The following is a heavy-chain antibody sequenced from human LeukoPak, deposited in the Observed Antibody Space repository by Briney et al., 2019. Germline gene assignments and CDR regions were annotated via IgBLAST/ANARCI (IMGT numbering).Heavy chain of an antibody. J-gene: IGHJ4*02. V-gene: IGHV3-21*03. CDR3: ARDPSIAVAGTFFDH. D-gene: IGHD6-19*01. CDR2: ISSSSSYI. Sequence: GGSLRLSCAASGFTFSSYSMNWVRQAPGKGLEWVSSISSSSSYIYYADSVKGRFTISRDNAKNSLYLQMNSLRAEDTAVYYCARDPSIAVAGTFFDHWGQGTLVTVSS. CDR1: GFTFSSYS.